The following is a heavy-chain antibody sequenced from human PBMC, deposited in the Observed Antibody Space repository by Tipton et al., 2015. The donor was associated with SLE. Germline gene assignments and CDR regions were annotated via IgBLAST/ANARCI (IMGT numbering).Heavy chain of an antibody. V-gene: IGHV4-31*03. CDR3: VRSSCTTGACPYDT. Sequence: TLFLTCSVSGDSITSGGFYWNWIRHLPGEGLQWIGYIYYSGGTSYNPALQSRVSMSVDMSKNQFSLRLSSVTAADTAIYYCVRSSCTTGACPYDTWGLGTLVTVSS. CDR2: IYYSGGT. D-gene: IGHD4/OR15-4a*01. J-gene: IGHJ5*02. CDR1: GDSITSGGFY.